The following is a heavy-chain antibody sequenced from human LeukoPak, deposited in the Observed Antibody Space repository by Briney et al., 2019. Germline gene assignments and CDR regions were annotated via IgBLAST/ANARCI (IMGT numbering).Heavy chain of an antibody. J-gene: IGHJ5*02. CDR3: ARAGERYSSSSPYNWFDP. CDR1: EFTFSSYA. V-gene: IGHV3-23*01. D-gene: IGHD6-6*01. CDR2: MSGSGGST. Sequence: GGSLRLSCAASEFTFSSYAMSWVRQAPGKGLEWVSAMSGSGGSTYYADSVKGRFTISRDNSKHTLYLQMNSLRAEDTAVYYCARAGERYSSSSPYNWFDPWGQGTLVTVSS.